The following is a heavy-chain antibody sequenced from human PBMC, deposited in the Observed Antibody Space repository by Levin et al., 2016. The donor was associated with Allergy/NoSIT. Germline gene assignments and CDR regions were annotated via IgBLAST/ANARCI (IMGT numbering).Heavy chain of an antibody. Sequence: ASVKVSCKASGYTFTSYGISWVRQAPGQGLEWMGWISAYNGNTNYAQKLQGRVTMTTDTSTSTAYMELRSLRSDDTAVYYCARDNGDILTGEGFDYWGQGTLVTVSS. J-gene: IGHJ4*02. CDR1: GYTFTSYG. CDR2: ISAYNGNT. CDR3: ARDNGDILTGEGFDY. D-gene: IGHD3-9*01. V-gene: IGHV1-18*01.